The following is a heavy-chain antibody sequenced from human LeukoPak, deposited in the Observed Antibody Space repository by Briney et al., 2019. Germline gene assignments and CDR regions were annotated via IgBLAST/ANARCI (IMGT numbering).Heavy chain of an antibody. CDR1: GGTFSSYA. CDR2: IIPIFGTA. CDR3: AGADGSSFLNAEYFQH. J-gene: IGHJ1*01. D-gene: IGHD6-6*01. Sequence: SVKASCKASGGTFSSYAISWVRQAPGQGLEWMGGIIPIFGTANYAQKFQGRVTITTDESTSTAYMELSSLRSEDTAVYYCAGADGSSFLNAEYFQHWGQGTLVTVSS. V-gene: IGHV1-69*05.